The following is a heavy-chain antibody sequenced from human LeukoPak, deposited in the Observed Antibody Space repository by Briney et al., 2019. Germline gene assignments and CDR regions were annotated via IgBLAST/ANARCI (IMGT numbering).Heavy chain of an antibody. V-gene: IGHV1-18*01. CDR1: GYTFGSYG. J-gene: IGHJ5*02. Sequence: GASVKVSCKASGYTFGSYGVSWVRQAPGQGLEWIAWISPYNGNTNYAQKFQGRVTMTTDTSTSTAYMELRSLRADDTAVYYCARDSASVWPGSSGWSNWFDPWGQGTLVTVSS. CDR2: ISPYNGNT. D-gene: IGHD6-19*01. CDR3: ARDSASVWPGSSGWSNWFDP.